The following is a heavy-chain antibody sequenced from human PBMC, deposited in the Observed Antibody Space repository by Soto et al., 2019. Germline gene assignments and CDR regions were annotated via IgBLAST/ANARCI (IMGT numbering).Heavy chain of an antibody. J-gene: IGHJ4*02. CDR3: AKWPAAGRHYLDH. D-gene: IGHD6-13*01. CDR1: GFIFGRYA. Sequence: EVQLLQSGGGLIQPGGSLRLSCGASGFIFGRYAMTWVRQAPGKGLEWVSHINGGGSNTYYADSVKGRFTVSRDNSNNALYLQMNGLTAEDTAVYFCAKWPAAGRHYLDHWGQGTLVTVSS. CDR2: INGGGSNT. V-gene: IGHV3-23*01.